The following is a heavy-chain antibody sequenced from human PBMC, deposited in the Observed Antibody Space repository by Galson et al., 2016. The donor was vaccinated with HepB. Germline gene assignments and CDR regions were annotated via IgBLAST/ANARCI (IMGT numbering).Heavy chain of an antibody. CDR2: IDWDGDR. D-gene: IGHD3-16*01. CDR3: ARMGEWRVDY. CDR1: GFSLTTKGMR. V-gene: IGHV2-70*04. Sequence: PALVKPTQTLTLTCSYSGFSLTTKGMRVTWIRQPPGKALELLARIDWDGDRFYNASLRSRLPLSTDSSNNQVVLTMTNLDPVDTGTYSCARMGEWRVDYWGQGTPVIVSS. J-gene: IGHJ4*02.